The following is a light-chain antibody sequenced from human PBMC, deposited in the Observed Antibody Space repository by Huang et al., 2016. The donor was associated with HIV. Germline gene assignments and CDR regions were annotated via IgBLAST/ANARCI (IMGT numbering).Light chain of an antibody. CDR1: QSISSW. J-gene: IGKJ1*01. CDR3: QQDYSYPWT. V-gene: IGKV1-5*01. Sequence: DIQMTQSPSTLSASVGDRVTITCRASQSISSWLDWYQQKPGKAPKVLIYDASSLESGVPSRFSGSGSGTEFTLTISSLQPDNFATYYCQQDYSYPWTFGQGTRVEIK. CDR2: DAS.